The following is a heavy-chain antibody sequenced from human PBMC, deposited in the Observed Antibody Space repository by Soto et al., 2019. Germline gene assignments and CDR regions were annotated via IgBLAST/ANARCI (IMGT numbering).Heavy chain of an antibody. CDR2: MNPNSGNT. CDR1: GYTFTSYD. J-gene: IGHJ6*02. V-gene: IGHV1-8*01. D-gene: IGHD2-15*01. Sequence: GASVKVSCKASGYTFTSYDINWVRQATGQGLEWMGWMNPNSGNTGYAQKFQGRVTMTRNTSISTAHMELSSLRSEDTAVYYCARDSSRYCSGGSCPEDYYYYGMDVWGQGPTVTVSS. CDR3: ARDSSRYCSGGSCPEDYYYYGMDV.